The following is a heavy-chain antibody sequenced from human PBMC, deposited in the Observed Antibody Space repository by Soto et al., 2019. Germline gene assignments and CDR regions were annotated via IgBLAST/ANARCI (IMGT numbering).Heavy chain of an antibody. CDR1: GFTFSSYE. Sequence: EVQLVESGGGLVQPGGSLRLSCAASGFTFSSYEMNWVRQAPGKGLEWVSYISSSGSTIYYADSVKGRFTISRDNAKNSLYLQMNSLRAEDTAVYYCARDSKGAGDRVSVFDYWGQGTLVTVSS. V-gene: IGHV3-48*03. D-gene: IGHD2-2*01. CDR2: ISSSGSTI. J-gene: IGHJ4*02. CDR3: ARDSKGAGDRVSVFDY.